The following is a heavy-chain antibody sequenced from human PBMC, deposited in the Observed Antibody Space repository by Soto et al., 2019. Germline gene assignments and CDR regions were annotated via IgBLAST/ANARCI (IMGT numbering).Heavy chain of an antibody. CDR3: ARPQYSSSSGYGY. V-gene: IGHV3-21*01. CDR1: GFTFSSYS. Sequence: EVQLVESGGGLVKPGGSLRLSCAASGFTFSSYSMNWVRQAPGKGLEWVSSISSSSSYIYYADSVKGRFTISRDNTKNSLYLQMNSLRAEDTAVYYCARPQYSSSSGYGYWGQGPLVTVSS. CDR2: ISSSSSYI. D-gene: IGHD6-6*01. J-gene: IGHJ4*02.